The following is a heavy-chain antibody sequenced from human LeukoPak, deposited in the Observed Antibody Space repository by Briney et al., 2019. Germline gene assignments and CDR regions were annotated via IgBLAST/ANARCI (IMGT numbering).Heavy chain of an antibody. Sequence: PSETLSLTCTVSGGSISSSSYYWGWIRQPPGKGLEWIGSIYYSGSTYYNPSLKSRVTISVDTSKNQFSLKLSSVTAADTAVYYCARDPSSSWFLPFDYWGQGTLVTVSS. D-gene: IGHD6-13*01. CDR2: IYYSGST. J-gene: IGHJ4*02. CDR1: GGSISSSSYY. V-gene: IGHV4-39*07. CDR3: ARDPSSSWFLPFDY.